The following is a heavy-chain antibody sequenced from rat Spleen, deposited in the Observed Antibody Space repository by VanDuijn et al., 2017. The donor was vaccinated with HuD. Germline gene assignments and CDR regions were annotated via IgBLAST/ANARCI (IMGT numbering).Heavy chain of an antibody. CDR3: VREDLGINF. J-gene: IGHJ2*01. CDR1: GYSITSNY. D-gene: IGHD1-9*01. CDR2: INSAGST. Sequence: EVQLQESGPGLVKPSQSLSLTCSVTGYSITSNYWGWIRKFPGNKLEWMGYINSAGSTNYNPSLKSRISITGDSSKNQFFLQLNSVTTEDTAIYYCVREDLGINFWGQGVMVTVSS. V-gene: IGHV3-3*01.